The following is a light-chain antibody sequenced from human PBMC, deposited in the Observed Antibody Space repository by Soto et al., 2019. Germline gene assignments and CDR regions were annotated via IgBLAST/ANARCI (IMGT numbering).Light chain of an antibody. CDR1: SSNIGAGYN. V-gene: IGLV1-40*01. CDR2: GNS. CDR3: QSDDSSLSRRV. Sequence: QSVLTQPPSVSGAPGQRVTISCTGSSSNIGAGYNVHWYQQLPGTAPKLLIYGNSNRPSGVPDRFSGSKSGTSASLAITGLQAEDEADYYCQSDDSSLSRRVFGGGTKLTVL. J-gene: IGLJ3*02.